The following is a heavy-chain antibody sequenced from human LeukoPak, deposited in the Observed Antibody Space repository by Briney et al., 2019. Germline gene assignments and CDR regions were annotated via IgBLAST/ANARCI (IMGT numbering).Heavy chain of an antibody. J-gene: IGHJ6*03. D-gene: IGHD3-22*01. CDR1: GGSISSGSYY. Sequence: MASQTLSLTCTVSGGSISSGSYYWSWIRQPAGKGLEWIGRIYTSGSTNYNPSLKSRVTISVDTSKNQFSLKLSSVTAADTAVYYCARVTSSGYYPYYYYYMDVXGKGTTVTVSS. CDR3: ARVTSSGYYPYYYYYMDV. V-gene: IGHV4-61*02. CDR2: IYTSGST.